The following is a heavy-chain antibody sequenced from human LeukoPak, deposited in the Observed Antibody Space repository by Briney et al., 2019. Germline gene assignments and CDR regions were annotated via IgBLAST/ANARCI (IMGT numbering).Heavy chain of an antibody. D-gene: IGHD7-27*01. CDR2: IYDSGST. Sequence: PSETLSLTCTVSGGSISSYYWSWIRQPPGKGLEWIGYIYDSGSTYYNPSLKSRVTISVDRSKNQFSLKLSSVTAADTAVYYCARERDNWGSAAYFDYWGQGTLVTVSS. CDR3: ARERDNWGSAAYFDY. V-gene: IGHV4-59*01. J-gene: IGHJ4*02. CDR1: GGSISSYY.